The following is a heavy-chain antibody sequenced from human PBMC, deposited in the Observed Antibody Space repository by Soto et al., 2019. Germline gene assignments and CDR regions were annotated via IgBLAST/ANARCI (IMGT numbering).Heavy chain of an antibody. Sequence: SVKVDCKASVGTFSSYAISWVRQAPGQGLEWMGGIIPIFGTANYAQKFQGRVTITADESTSTAYMELSSLRSEDTAVYYCARSVVEYYDTRYYFDYWGQGTLVTVSS. V-gene: IGHV1-69*13. CDR1: VGTFSSYA. CDR3: ARSVVEYYDTRYYFDY. CDR2: IIPIFGTA. D-gene: IGHD3-22*01. J-gene: IGHJ4*02.